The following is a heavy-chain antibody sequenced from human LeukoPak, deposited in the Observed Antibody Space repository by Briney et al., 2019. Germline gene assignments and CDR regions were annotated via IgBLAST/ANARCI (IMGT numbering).Heavy chain of an antibody. J-gene: IGHJ3*01. CDR3: ARDQCFSCYCHVFDS. Sequence: PGGSLRLSCAASGYRFGSHWMHWVRQGPGKGLVWVSRINNEGSSTNYADSVKGRFTISRDNAKNTLYLQLTSLRAEDTATYYCARDQCFSCYCHVFDSGGRGTMVTVSS. D-gene: IGHD3-22*01. CDR2: INNEGSST. V-gene: IGHV3-74*01. CDR1: GYRFGSHW.